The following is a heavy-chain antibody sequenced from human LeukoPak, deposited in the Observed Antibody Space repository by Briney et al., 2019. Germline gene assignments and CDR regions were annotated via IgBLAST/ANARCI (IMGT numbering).Heavy chain of an antibody. CDR3: ATVEMATRYFDY. D-gene: IGHD5-24*01. Sequence: PGGSLRLSCAASGFTFTTYWMHWVRQAPGKGLVWVSHINSDGSITSYADSVKGRFTISRDNAKNTLYLQMNSLRAEDTAVYYCATVEMATRYFDYWGQGTLVTVSS. J-gene: IGHJ4*02. CDR1: GFTFTTYW. CDR2: INSDGSIT. V-gene: IGHV3-74*01.